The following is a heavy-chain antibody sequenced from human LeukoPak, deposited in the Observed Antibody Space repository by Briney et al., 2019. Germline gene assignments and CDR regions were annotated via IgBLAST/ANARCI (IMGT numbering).Heavy chain of an antibody. D-gene: IGHD3-3*01. CDR3: ARDRNVLRFLEWLSTPDY. CDR1: GYTFTGYY. CDR2: INPNSGGT. Sequence: ASVKVSCKASGYTFTGYYMHWVRPAPGQGLEWMGWINPNSGGTNYAQKFQGRVTMTRDTSISTAYMELSRLRSDDTAVYYCARDRNVLRFLEWLSTPDYWGQGTLVTVSS. V-gene: IGHV1-2*02. J-gene: IGHJ4*02.